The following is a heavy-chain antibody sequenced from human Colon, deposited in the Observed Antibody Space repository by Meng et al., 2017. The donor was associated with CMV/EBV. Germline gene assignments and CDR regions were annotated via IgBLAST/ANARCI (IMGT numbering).Heavy chain of an antibody. J-gene: IGHJ6*01. D-gene: IGHD3-10*01. CDR3: GKGGDFYGSGSGSDLRSDDYDLDV. V-gene: IGHV3-30*02. CDR2: IRSDGKTQ. CDR1: GFTFSSYG. Sequence: GGSLRLSCAVSGFTFSSYGMHWVRQAPGKGLEWVASIRSDGKTQNYLDSMKGRLTISRDNSMNTLYLQLSSLRVEDTAVYYCGKGGDFYGSGSGSDLRSDDYDLDVWGQGTTVTVSS.